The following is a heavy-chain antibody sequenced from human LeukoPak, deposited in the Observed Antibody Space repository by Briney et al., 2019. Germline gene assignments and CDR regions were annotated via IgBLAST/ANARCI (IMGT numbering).Heavy chain of an antibody. D-gene: IGHD4-23*01. V-gene: IGHV3-74*01. J-gene: IGHJ4*02. CDR3: ARRTVTLDY. CDR1: GFTFSSYV. CDR2: INSDGSDT. Sequence: GGSLRLSCAASGFTFSSYVMHWVRQVSGKGLVWVSRINSDGSDTYYADSVKGRFTISRDNAKNTLYLQMNSLRAEDTAVYYCARRTVTLDYWGQGSLVTVSS.